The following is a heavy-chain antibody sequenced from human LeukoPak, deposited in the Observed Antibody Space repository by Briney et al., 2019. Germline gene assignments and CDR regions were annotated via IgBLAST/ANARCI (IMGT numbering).Heavy chain of an antibody. CDR2: TNTDGTIT. J-gene: IGHJ3*02. Sequence: GGSLRLSCAASGFTFSDYWMHWVRQAPGKGLVWVSQTNTDGTITDYADSAKGRFTISRDNAKKTLNLQMESLRVDDKAVYYCVRGRGSYWYDLGPAFNMWGQGTMVTVSS. CDR3: VRGRGSYWYDLGPAFNM. V-gene: IGHV3-74*01. D-gene: IGHD1-26*01. CDR1: GFTFSDYW.